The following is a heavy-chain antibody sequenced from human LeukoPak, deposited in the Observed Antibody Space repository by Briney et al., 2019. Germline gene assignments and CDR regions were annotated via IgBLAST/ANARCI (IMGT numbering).Heavy chain of an antibody. V-gene: IGHV1-69*13. CDR2: IIPIFGTA. J-gene: IGHJ6*03. CDR3: ATSRSYDFWSGYKYYYYMDV. CDR1: GGTFSSYA. D-gene: IGHD3-3*01. Sequence: GASVKVSCKASGGTFSSYAISWVRQAPGQGLEWMGGIIPIFGTANYAQKFQGRVTITADESTSTAYMELSSLRSEDTAVYYCATSRSYDFWSGYKYYYYMDVWGKGTTVTVSS.